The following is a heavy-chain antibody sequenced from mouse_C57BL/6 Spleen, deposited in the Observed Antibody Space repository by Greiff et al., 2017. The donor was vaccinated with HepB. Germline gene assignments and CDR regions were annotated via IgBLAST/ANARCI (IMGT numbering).Heavy chain of an antibody. J-gene: IGHJ2*01. CDR2: IDPSDSYT. Sequence: QVQLQQPGAELVRPGTSVKLSCKASGYTFTSYWMHWVKQRPGQGLEWIGVIDPSDSYTNYNQKFKGKATLTVDTSSSTAYMQLSSLTSEDSAVYYCAGTEGYFDYWGQGTTLTVSS. CDR1: GYTFTSYW. V-gene: IGHV1-59*01. D-gene: IGHD3-1*01. CDR3: AGTEGYFDY.